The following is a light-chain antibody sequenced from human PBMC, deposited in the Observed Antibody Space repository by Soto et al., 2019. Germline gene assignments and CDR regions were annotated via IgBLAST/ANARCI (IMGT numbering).Light chain of an antibody. V-gene: IGLV2-14*01. J-gene: IGLJ1*01. CDR2: DVS. CDR1: SSDVGGYNY. Sequence: HSALTQPASVSGSPGQSITISCTGTSSDVGGYNYGSWYQQHPGRAPKLMLYDVSMRPSGVSNRFSGSKSGNTASLTISGLQAEDEGAYYCSSYTSSSTDVFGTGTKVTVL. CDR3: SSYTSSSTDV.